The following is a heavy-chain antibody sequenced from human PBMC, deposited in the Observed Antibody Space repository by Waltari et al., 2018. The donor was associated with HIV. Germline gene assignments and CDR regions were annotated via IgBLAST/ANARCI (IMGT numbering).Heavy chain of an antibody. Sequence: QVQLQESGPGLVKPSETLSLTCTVSGYSISSGYYWGWIRQPPGKGLEWIGSMYHRGSTYYNPSLKSRVTISIDTSKNQVSLKLYSVTAADTAVYYCTSPGYSSGSFDYWGQGTLVTVSS. D-gene: IGHD6-19*01. V-gene: IGHV4-38-2*02. J-gene: IGHJ4*02. CDR2: MYHRGST. CDR1: GYSISSGYY. CDR3: TSPGYSSGSFDY.